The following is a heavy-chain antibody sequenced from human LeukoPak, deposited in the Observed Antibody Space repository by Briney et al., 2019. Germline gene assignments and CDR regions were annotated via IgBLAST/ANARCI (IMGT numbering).Heavy chain of an antibody. V-gene: IGHV1-69*13. Sequence: ASVKVSCKASGGTFSSYAISWVRQAPGQGLEWMGGIIPIFGTANYAQKFQGRVTITADESTSTAYMELSSLRSEDTAVYYCAKGGVAATITGRGLLDYWGQGSLVTASS. CDR1: GGTFSSYA. CDR2: IIPIFGTA. J-gene: IGHJ4*02. D-gene: IGHD5-12*01. CDR3: AKGGVAATITGRGLLDY.